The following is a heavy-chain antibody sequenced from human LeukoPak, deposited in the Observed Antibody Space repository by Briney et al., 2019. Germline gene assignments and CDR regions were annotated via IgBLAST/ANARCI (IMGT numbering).Heavy chain of an antibody. CDR3: ARDTARITTPGGPDY. V-gene: IGHV1-18*01. CDR2: ISAYNGDT. D-gene: IGHD6-13*01. J-gene: IGHJ4*02. Sequence: ASVKVSCKASGYTFSSYGISWVRQAPGQGLEWMGWISAYNGDTKYAQHLQGRVTLTTDTSTGTAYMELRSLTSDDTALYYCARDTARITTPGGPDYWGQGTLVTVSS. CDR1: GYTFSSYG.